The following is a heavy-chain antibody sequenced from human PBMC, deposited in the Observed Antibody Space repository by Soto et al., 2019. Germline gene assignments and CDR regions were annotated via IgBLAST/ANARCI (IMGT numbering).Heavy chain of an antibody. V-gene: IGHV3-9*01. CDR1: GFTFDGYA. Sequence: SLRLSCAASGFTFDGYAMHWVRQAPGKGLEWVSGISWNSGSIGYADSVKGRFTISRDNAKNSLYLQMNSLRAEDTAVYYCAREDRISAPGGIWFQSWGQVTLVTV. CDR3: AREDRISAPGGIWFQS. CDR2: ISWNSGSI. J-gene: IGHJ5*01. D-gene: IGHD6-13*01.